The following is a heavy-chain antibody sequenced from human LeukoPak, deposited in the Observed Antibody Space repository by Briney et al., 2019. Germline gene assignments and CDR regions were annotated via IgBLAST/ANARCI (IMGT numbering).Heavy chain of an antibody. J-gene: IGHJ6*03. V-gene: IGHV1-69*01. CDR2: IIPIFGTA. CDR1: GGTFSSYA. Sequence: SVKVSCKASGGTFSSYAISWVRQAPGQGLEWMGGIIPIFGTANYAQKFQGRVTITADESPGTAYMELSSLRSEDTAVYYCARSHTFSEKWELPPEDYYYYYMDVWGKGTTVTVSS. CDR3: ARSHTFSEKWELPPEDYYYYYMDV. D-gene: IGHD1-26*01.